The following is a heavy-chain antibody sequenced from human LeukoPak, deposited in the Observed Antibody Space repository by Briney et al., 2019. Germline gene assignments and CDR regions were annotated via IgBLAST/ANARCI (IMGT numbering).Heavy chain of an antibody. CDR1: GFTFSSYG. CDR3: AKGPLSHFDY. J-gene: IGHJ4*02. D-gene: IGHD2/OR15-2a*01. CDR2: INGNGGST. V-gene: IGHV3-23*01. Sequence: PGGTLRLSCAASGFTFSSYGMSWVRQAPGKGLEWVSAINGNGGSTYYAVSVKGRFTISRDNSKNTLYLQMNSLRAEDTAVYYCAKGPLSHFDYWGQGTLVTVSS.